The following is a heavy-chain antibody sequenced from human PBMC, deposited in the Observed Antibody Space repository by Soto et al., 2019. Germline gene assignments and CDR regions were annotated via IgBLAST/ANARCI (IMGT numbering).Heavy chain of an antibody. D-gene: IGHD1-1*01. V-gene: IGHV3-30-3*01. CDR1: GFTFSNSF. Sequence: GGSLRISCAASGFTFSNSFMHWVRQAPGRGLEWVAAISYDGSNTYYANSVKGRFTISRDNSRDTLYLQVISLRTEDTAMYYCAYDTPLNEFDCWGQGTLVTVSS. CDR2: ISYDGSNT. CDR3: AYDTPLNEFDC. J-gene: IGHJ4*02.